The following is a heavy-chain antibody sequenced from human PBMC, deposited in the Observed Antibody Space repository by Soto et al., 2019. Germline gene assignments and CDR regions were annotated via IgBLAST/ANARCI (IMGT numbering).Heavy chain of an antibody. J-gene: IGHJ6*02. Sequence: EVQLVESGGGLVQPGGSLRLSCAASGFTFSDHYMDWVRQAPGEGLEWVGGTRNKANSYTTENAASVKGRFTIPRDASVNSLYLQINSLNTEYTAVYYCPLATNYDYGIDVCGQGTTVPVSS. D-gene: IGHD2-15*01. CDR3: PLATNYDYGIDV. CDR1: GFTFSDHY. V-gene: IGHV3-72*01. CDR2: TRNKANSYTT.